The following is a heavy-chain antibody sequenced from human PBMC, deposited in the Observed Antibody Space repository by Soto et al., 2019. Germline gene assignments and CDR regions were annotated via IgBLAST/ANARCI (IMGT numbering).Heavy chain of an antibody. V-gene: IGHV1-69*13. J-gene: IGHJ6*02. Sequence: RASGKVSCKASGGTFSSYAISWVRQAPGQGLEWMGGIIPIFGAANYAQKFQGRVTITADESTSTAYMELSSLRSEDTAVYYCASPWGGVDTVRNYYYYGLDVCGRGPTVTDS. CDR2: IIPIFGAA. CDR1: GGTFSSYA. CDR3: ASPWGGVDTVRNYYYYGLDV. D-gene: IGHD5-18*01.